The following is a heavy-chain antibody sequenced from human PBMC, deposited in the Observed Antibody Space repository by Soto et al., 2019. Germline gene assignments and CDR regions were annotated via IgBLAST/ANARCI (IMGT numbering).Heavy chain of an antibody. D-gene: IGHD6-6*01. J-gene: IGHJ4*02. CDR2: INHSGST. CDR3: ARVIAARHFSAY. V-gene: IGHV4-34*01. Sequence: QVQLQQWGAGLLKPSETLSLTCAVYGGSFSGYYWSWIRQPPGKGLEWIGEINHSGSTNYNPSLKSRVTISVDTSKTQFALKLSSVTAADTAVYYCARVIAARHFSAYWGQGTLVTVSS. CDR1: GGSFSGYY.